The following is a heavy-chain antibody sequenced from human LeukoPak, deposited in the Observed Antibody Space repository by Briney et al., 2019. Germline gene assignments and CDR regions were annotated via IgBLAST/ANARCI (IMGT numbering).Heavy chain of an antibody. Sequence: GESLKISCKGSGYSFTNSWIGRVRQMPGKGLEWMGMIYCGDSDTRYSPSFQDQVTISVDKSISTAYLQWSSLKASDTAMYYCSRSGGYYMDVWGKGTTVTVSS. CDR3: SRSGGYYMDV. CDR1: GYSFTNSW. V-gene: IGHV5-51*01. J-gene: IGHJ6*03. D-gene: IGHD3-16*01. CDR2: IYCGDSDT.